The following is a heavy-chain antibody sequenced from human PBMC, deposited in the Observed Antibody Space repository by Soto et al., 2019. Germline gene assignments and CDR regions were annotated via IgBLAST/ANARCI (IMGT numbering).Heavy chain of an antibody. D-gene: IGHD2-21*02. CDR1: GFTFSSYG. CDR2: ISYDGSNK. CDR3: AKGDCGGDCYSFAAFEI. Sequence: QVQLVESGGGVVQPGRSLRLSCAASGFTFSSYGMHWVRQAPGKGLEWVAVISYDGSNKYYADSVKGRITNSIDNSKNTLYLQMNSLRAEDTAVYYCAKGDCGGDCYSFAAFEIWGQGTMVTVSS. J-gene: IGHJ3*02. V-gene: IGHV3-30*18.